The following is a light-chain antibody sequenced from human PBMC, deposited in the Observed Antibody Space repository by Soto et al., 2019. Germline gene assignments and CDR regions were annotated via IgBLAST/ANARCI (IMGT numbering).Light chain of an antibody. CDR1: QSIGSW. Sequence: DIQMTQSPTTLSASVGDRVTITCRASQSIGSWLAWYQQKPGKAPKLLIYKASSLESGVPSRFSGCGAGTEFILTISSLQPDDFAIYYCQQYGSYSPWTFGQGTKVEIK. CDR2: KAS. V-gene: IGKV1-5*03. CDR3: QQYGSYSPWT. J-gene: IGKJ1*01.